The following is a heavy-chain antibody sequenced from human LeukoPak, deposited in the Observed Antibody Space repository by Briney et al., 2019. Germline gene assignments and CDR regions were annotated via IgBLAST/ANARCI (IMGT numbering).Heavy chain of an antibody. CDR1: GFTFRNYV. D-gene: IGHD1-26*01. J-gene: IGHJ4*02. V-gene: IGHV3-23*01. Sequence: GGSLRLSCAASGFTFRNYVMSWVRQTPEKGLEWVSAITGDGGGTNHADSVKGRFTIFRDNSKNTLYLQMNSLRAEDTAVYYCAKEASSGNFVTIDCWGQGALVTVS. CDR3: AKEASSGNFVTIDC. CDR2: ITGDGGGT.